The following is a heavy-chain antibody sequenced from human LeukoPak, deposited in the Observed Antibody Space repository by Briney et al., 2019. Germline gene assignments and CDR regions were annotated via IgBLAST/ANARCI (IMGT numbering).Heavy chain of an antibody. V-gene: IGHV3-23*01. CDR1: GFTFSTYG. CDR2: ISGSGGTT. Sequence: PGGSLRLSCAASGFTFSTYGMSWVRQAAGKGLEWVSTISGSGGTTYYADSVKGRFTISRDNSKNSLYLQMNSLRAEDTAAYYCATGAVAGRGFYFDYWGQGTLVTVSS. D-gene: IGHD6-13*01. CDR3: ATGAVAGRGFYFDY. J-gene: IGHJ4*02.